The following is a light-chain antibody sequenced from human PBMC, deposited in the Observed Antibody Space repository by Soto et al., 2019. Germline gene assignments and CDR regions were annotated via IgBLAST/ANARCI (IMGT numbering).Light chain of an antibody. CDR3: QSYDSDFVV. V-gene: IGLV2-8*01. CDR2: EVT. Sequence: QSALTQPPSASGSPGQSVTISCTGTSSDVGAYKFVSWYQQHPGKAPKVMIYEVTKRPSGVPDRFSGSKSGNTASLTVSGLQAEDEADYYCQSYDSDFVVFGGGTKLTVL. J-gene: IGLJ2*01. CDR1: SSDVGAYKF.